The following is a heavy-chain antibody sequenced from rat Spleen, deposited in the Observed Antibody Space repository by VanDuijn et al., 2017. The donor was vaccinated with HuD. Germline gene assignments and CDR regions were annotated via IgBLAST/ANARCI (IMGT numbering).Heavy chain of an antibody. D-gene: IGHD1-11*01. Sequence: EVQLVESGGGLVQPGRSLKLSCAASGFTFTNYGVAWVRQAPTKGLEWVASISYDGGSIYYPDSVKGRFTISRDDGESTLYLQMNSLQTEDTAIYFCTRTYGGYTSHWFAYWGQGTLVTVSS. V-gene: IGHV5-29*01. J-gene: IGHJ3*01. CDR3: TRTYGGYTSHWFAY. CDR2: ISYDGGSI. CDR1: GFTFTNYG.